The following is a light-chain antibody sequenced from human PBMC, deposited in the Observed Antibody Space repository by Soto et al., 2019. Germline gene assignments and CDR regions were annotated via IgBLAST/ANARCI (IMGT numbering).Light chain of an antibody. CDR1: QSVTSNF. CDR3: KQYGRSPLLYT. Sequence: ENVLTQSPGTLSLSPGERATLSCRASQSVTSNFLAWYQQRPGQAPRLLIYGASTRAAGVPDRFSGSGSGTDFTLTITRLEPEDFAVYYCKQYGRSPLLYTFGQGTKLGVK. CDR2: GAS. V-gene: IGKV3-20*01. J-gene: IGKJ2*01.